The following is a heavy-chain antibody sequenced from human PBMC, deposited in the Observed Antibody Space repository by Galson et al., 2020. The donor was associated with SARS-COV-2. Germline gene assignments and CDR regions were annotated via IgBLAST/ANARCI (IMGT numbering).Heavy chain of an antibody. CDR1: GFTFSSYW. CDR2: IKQDGSEK. Sequence: GGSLRLSCAASGFTFSSYWMSWVRQAPGKGLEWVANIKQDGSEKYYVDSMKGRFTISRDNAKNSLYLQMNSLRAEDTAVYYCARGPEYYDFWSGYYYYYYYMDVWGKGTTVTVSS. V-gene: IGHV3-7*03. J-gene: IGHJ6*03. CDR3: ARGPEYYDFWSGYYYYYYYMDV. D-gene: IGHD3-3*01.